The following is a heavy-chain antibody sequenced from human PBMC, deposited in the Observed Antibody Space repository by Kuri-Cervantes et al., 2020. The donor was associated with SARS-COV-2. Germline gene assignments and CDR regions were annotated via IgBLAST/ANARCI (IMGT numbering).Heavy chain of an antibody. CDR1: GFTFSSYA. D-gene: IGHD2-21*01. CDR3: AKDRVGVQDF. CDR2: ILHDGKNK. V-gene: IGHV3-30*04. J-gene: IGHJ4*02. Sequence: GESLKISCVASGFTFSSYAMHWVRQAPGKGLEWVAVILHDGKNKKCIASGKGRFTISRDNSQNTLYLHMKSLRSEDTAMYYCAKDRVGVQDFWGQGTLVTVSS.